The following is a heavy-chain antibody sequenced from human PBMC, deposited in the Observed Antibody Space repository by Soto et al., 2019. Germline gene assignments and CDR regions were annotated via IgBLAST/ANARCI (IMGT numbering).Heavy chain of an antibody. V-gene: IGHV3-30*19. D-gene: IGHD3-16*01. CDR1: GFTFRSYV. Sequence: QVQLVESGGGVVQPGTSLRVSCVGSGFTFRSYVIHWVRQAPGKGLEWVALTSYDGRDKYYADSVRGRFTISRDNSRNTVDLQEDSLKHEDTDFYSCARGGPTGELDVWRQGTLVSVSS. CDR2: TSYDGRDK. CDR3: ARGGPTGELDV. J-gene: IGHJ1*01.